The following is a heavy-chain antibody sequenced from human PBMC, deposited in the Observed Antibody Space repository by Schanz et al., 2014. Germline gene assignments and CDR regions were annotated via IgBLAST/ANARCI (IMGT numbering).Heavy chain of an antibody. Sequence: QGQLVESGGGVVQPGKSLRLSCATSGFIFRSFGIHWVRQAPGKGLEWVAVIWSDGTNEYYADSVKGRFTISGDSSKYMVYLQMNSLRADDTAVYYCAKGPYYYYYMDVWGNGTTVTVSS. CDR3: AKGPYYYYYMDV. CDR1: GFIFRSFG. J-gene: IGHJ6*03. CDR2: IWSDGTNE. V-gene: IGHV3-33*06.